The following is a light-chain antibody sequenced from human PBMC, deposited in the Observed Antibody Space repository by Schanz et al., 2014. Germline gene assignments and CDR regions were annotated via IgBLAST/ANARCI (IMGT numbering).Light chain of an antibody. J-gene: IGLJ1*01. CDR2: EVN. V-gene: IGLV2-8*01. CDR3: SAYAGSNTFV. CDR1: GSDVGGYHF. Sequence: QSALTQPASVSGSPGQSITISCTGTGSDVGGYHFVSWYQQHPGKAPKLIIHEVNKRPSGVPDRFTGSKSGNTASLTVSGLQAEDEAEYYCSAYAGSNTFVFGSGTKLTVL.